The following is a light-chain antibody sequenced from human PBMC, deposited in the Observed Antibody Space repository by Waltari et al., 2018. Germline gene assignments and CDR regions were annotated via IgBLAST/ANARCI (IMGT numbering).Light chain of an antibody. V-gene: IGKV3-11*01. CDR2: DAS. Sequence: EIVLTQSPATLSLSPGETATLSCRASQSVGSNLAWYQQKPGQAPRFLIYDASSRPTGIPTRFSGSGSGTDFILTISSLEPEDSAVYFCQQRTNWMFTFGQGTKLE. CDR1: QSVGSN. CDR3: QQRTNWMFT. J-gene: IGKJ2*01.